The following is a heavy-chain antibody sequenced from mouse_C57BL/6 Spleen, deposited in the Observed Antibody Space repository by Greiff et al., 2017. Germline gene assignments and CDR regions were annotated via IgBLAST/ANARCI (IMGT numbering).Heavy chain of an antibody. V-gene: IGHV1-80*01. D-gene: IGHD2-3*01. Sequence: QVQLQQSGAELVKPGASVKISCKASGYAFSSYWMNWVKQRPGKGLEWIGQIYPGDGDTNYNGKFKGKATLTADKSSSTAYMQLSSLTSDDSAVYFCARDDGYYVNAMDYWGQGTSVTVSS. J-gene: IGHJ4*01. CDR3: ARDDGYYVNAMDY. CDR1: GYAFSSYW. CDR2: IYPGDGDT.